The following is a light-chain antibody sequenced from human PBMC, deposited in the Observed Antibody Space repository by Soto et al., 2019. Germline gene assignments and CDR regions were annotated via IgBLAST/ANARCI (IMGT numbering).Light chain of an antibody. CDR3: QQYAESPLT. CDR1: QRLGKSY. CDR2: GAS. J-gene: IGKJ4*01. Sequence: ETVLTQSPGTVSLSPGESATLSCRASQRLGKSYLALFQHKPGQAPMLLIYGASTRATGIPDRFRGSGSGTDFTLTVSRLESEDFAVYYCQQYAESPLTFGGGTKVEIK. V-gene: IGKV3-20*01.